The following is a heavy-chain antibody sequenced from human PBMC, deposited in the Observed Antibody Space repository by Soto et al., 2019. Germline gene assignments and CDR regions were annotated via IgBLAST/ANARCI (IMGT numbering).Heavy chain of an antibody. J-gene: IGHJ5*02. Sequence: ASVKVSWKASGYAFTGKYIHWVRQAPGQGLEWMGIINPSGGSTSYAQKFQGRVTITADESTSTAYMELSSLRSEDTAVYYCARASGGYDSPWAWGQATLVNVSS. D-gene: IGHD3-22*01. CDR1: GYAFTGKY. CDR2: INPSGGST. V-gene: IGHV1-46*01. CDR3: ARASGGYDSPWA.